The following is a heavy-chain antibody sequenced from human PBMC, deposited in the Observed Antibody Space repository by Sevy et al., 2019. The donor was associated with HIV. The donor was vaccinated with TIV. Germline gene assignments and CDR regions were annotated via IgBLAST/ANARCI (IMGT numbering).Heavy chain of an antibody. CDR1: GYTFTSYG. J-gene: IGHJ6*02. CDR3: ARAYYYYGMDV. Sequence: ASVKVSCKASGYTFTSYGISWGRQAPGRGLEWMGWISAYNGNTNYAQKVQGRVTMTTDTSTSTAYMELRSLRSDDTAVYYCARAYYYYGMDVWGQGTTVTVSS. V-gene: IGHV1-18*04. CDR2: ISAYNGNT.